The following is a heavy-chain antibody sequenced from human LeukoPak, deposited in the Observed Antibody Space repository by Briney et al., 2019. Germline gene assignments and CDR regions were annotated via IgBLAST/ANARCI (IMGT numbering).Heavy chain of an antibody. CDR3: AKDIAGSIAARRDFWFDP. J-gene: IGHJ5*02. CDR2: ISGSGGST. V-gene: IGHV3-23*01. CDR1: GFTFSSYA. Sequence: GGSLSLFCAAPGFTFSSYAMSWVRQAPGKGLEWVSAISGSGGSTYYADSVKGRFTISRDNSKNTLYLQMNSLRAEDTAVYYCAKDIAGSIAARRDFWFDPWGQGTLVTVSS. D-gene: IGHD6-6*01.